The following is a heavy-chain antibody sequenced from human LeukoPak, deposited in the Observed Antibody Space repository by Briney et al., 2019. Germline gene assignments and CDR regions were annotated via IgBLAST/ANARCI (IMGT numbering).Heavy chain of an antibody. V-gene: IGHV1-2*06. CDR1: GYTFTACY. CDR2: ITTNRGCT. CDR3: VVAASGKPF. Sequence: ASVKVSCKPFGYTFTACYLHLVRQAPGQGLESMSRITTNRGCTTYAQGFQDKVTMTSDTSTSTAYMEMGRLTSEDTAMYYCVVAASGKPFWGQRTLVIVSS. D-gene: IGHD6-19*01. J-gene: IGHJ4*02.